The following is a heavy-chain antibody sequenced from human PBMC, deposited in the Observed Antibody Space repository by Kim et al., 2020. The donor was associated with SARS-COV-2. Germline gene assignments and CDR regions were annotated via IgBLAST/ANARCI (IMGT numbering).Heavy chain of an antibody. CDR3: ARHGPFGVVMITWFDP. CDR1: GGSISSSSYY. J-gene: IGHJ5*02. CDR2: IYYSGSI. Sequence: SETLSLTCTVSGGSISSSSYYWGWIRQPPGKGLEWIGSIYYSGSIYDNPSLKSRATISVDTSKNQFSLKLSSVTAADTAVYYCARHGPFGVVMITWFDPWGQGTLLTVPS. V-gene: IGHV4-39*01. D-gene: IGHD3-3*01.